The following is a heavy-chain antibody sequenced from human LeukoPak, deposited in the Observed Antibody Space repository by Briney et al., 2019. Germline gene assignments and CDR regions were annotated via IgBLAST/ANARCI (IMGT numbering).Heavy chain of an antibody. CDR2: ISYDGSNK. CDR3: AKIGGTDSRGYYNNDY. V-gene: IGHV3-30*18. CDR1: GFTFSSYG. Sequence: GGSLRLSCAASGFTFSSYGMHWVRQAPDKGLEWVAVISYDGSNKYYADSVKGRFTISRDNSKNTLYLQMNSLRAEDTAVYYCAKIGGTDSRGYYNNDYWGQGTLVTVSS. J-gene: IGHJ4*02. D-gene: IGHD3-22*01.